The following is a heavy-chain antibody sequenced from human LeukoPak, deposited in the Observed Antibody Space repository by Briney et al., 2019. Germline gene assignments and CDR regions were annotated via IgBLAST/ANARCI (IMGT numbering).Heavy chain of an antibody. D-gene: IGHD2-15*01. Sequence: ASVKVSCKVSGYTLTELSMHWVRQAPGKGLEWMGGFDPEDGETIYAQKFQGRVTMTEDTSTDTAYMELSSLRSEDTAVYYCATARSREGYCSGGSCYSIGYYFDYWGQGTLVTVSS. CDR2: FDPEDGET. J-gene: IGHJ4*02. CDR3: ATARSREGYCSGGSCYSIGYYFDY. V-gene: IGHV1-24*01. CDR1: GYTLTELS.